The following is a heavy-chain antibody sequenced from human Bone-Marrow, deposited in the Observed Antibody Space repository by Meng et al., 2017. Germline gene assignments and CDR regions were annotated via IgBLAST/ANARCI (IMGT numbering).Heavy chain of an antibody. CDR2: IYHSGST. D-gene: IGHD3-3*01. CDR3: ARAGVETSRGYYFDY. CDR1: GYSISRGFY. Sequence: GSLTLSCTVSGYSISRGFYWGWIRQPPGKGLEWIGRIYHSGSTYYNSSLRSRVTVSVDTSKDQFSLKVRSVTAAVTAVYYCARAGVETSRGYYFDYWGQGTLVTVSS. V-gene: IGHV4-38-2*02. J-gene: IGHJ4*02.